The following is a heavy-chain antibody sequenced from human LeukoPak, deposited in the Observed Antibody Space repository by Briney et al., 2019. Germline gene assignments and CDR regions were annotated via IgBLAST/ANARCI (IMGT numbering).Heavy chain of an antibody. Sequence: PGGSLRLSCAASGFTFSSYSMNWVRQAPGKGLEWVSSISSSSSYIYYADSVKGRFTISRDNVNNSLYLQMNSLRAEDTAVYYCARTDRTNNGPREWGQGTLVTVSS. CDR3: ARTDRTNNGPRE. V-gene: IGHV3-21*04. CDR2: ISSSSSYI. CDR1: GFTFSSYS. D-gene: IGHD1/OR15-1a*01. J-gene: IGHJ4*02.